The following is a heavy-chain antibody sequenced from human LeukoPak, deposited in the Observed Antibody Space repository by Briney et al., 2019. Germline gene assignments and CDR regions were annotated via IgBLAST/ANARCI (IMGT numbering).Heavy chain of an antibody. D-gene: IGHD2-2*01. J-gene: IGHJ3*02. Sequence: GRSLRLSCAASGFTFSTYGTHWVRQAPGKGLEWLAVIWDDGRNHFYADSVKGRFTVSRDNSKNTLYLQMNSLRAEDTAVYYCAKSVVPAAIDPDAFDIWGQGTMVTVSS. CDR1: GFTFSTYG. CDR2: IWDDGRNH. CDR3: AKSVVPAAIDPDAFDI. V-gene: IGHV3-33*06.